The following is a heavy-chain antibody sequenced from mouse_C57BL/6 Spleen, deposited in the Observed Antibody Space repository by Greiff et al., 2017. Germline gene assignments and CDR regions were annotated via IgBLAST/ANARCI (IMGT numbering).Heavy chain of an antibody. Sequence: VKLMESGPGLVAPSQSLSITCTVSGFSLTSYGVSWVRQPPGQGLEWLGVIWGDGSTNNHSALISRLSISKDNSKSQVILKLNSLQTDDTATYYYAKPGYDYDGAWFAYWGQGTLVTVSA. V-gene: IGHV2-3*01. CDR2: IWGDGST. CDR1: GFSLTSYG. CDR3: AKPGYDYDGAWFAY. D-gene: IGHD2-4*01. J-gene: IGHJ3*01.